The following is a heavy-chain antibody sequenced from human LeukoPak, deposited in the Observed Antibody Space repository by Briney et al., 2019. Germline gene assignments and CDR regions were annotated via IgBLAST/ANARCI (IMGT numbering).Heavy chain of an antibody. CDR3: ATNPRYCSSTSCYFP. J-gene: IGHJ5*02. Sequence: ASVKVSCKVSGYTFTDYYMHWVQQAPGKGLEWMGLVDPEDGETIYAEKFQGRVTITEDTSTDTAYMELRSLRSEDTAVYYCATNPRYCSSTSCYFPWGQGTLVTVSS. D-gene: IGHD2-2*01. CDR2: VDPEDGET. V-gene: IGHV1-69-2*01. CDR1: GYTFTDYY.